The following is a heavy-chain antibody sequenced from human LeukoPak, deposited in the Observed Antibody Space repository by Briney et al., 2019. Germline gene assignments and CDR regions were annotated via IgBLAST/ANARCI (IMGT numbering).Heavy chain of an antibody. CDR3: AGAYCGGDCYSGRTFDI. J-gene: IGHJ3*02. CDR1: GGSISSSSYY. CDR2: IYYSGST. V-gene: IGHV4-39*07. D-gene: IGHD2-21*02. Sequence: SETLSLTCTVSGGSISSSSYYWGWIRQPPGKGLEWIGSIYYSGSTYYNPSLKSRVTLSVDKSKNQFSLRLNSVTAADTAVYYCAGAYCGGDCYSGRTFDIWGQGTMVTVSS.